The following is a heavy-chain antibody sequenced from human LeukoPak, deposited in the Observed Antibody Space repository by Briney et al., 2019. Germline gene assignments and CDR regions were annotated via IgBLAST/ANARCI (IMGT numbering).Heavy chain of an antibody. V-gene: IGHV3-30*03. J-gene: IGHJ4*02. Sequence: PGRSLRLSCAASGFTFSSYGMHWVRQAPGKGLEWVAVISYDGSNKYYADSVKGRFTISRDNSKNTLYVQMNNLRAEDTAVYFCARDSSTSWYRLDSWGQGTLVTVSS. D-gene: IGHD6-13*01. CDR3: ARDSSTSWYRLDS. CDR1: GFTFSSYG. CDR2: ISYDGSNK.